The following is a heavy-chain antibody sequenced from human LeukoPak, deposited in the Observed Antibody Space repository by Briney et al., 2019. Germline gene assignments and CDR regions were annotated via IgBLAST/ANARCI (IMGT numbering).Heavy chain of an antibody. CDR2: IYSGDTT. V-gene: IGHV3-53*01. D-gene: IGHD1-26*01. Sequence: GGSLRLSCAASGFTVSSNYMSWVRQAPGKGLEWASVIYSGDTTYYADSVKGRFTISRDNSKNTLYLQMNSLRAEDTAVYYCAKDRIPVGATFYYWGQGTLVTVSS. J-gene: IGHJ4*02. CDR3: AKDRIPVGATFYY. CDR1: GFTVSSNY.